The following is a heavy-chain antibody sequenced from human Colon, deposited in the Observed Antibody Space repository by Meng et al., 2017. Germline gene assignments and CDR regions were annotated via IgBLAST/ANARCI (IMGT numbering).Heavy chain of an antibody. CDR1: GGSIKSGGYH. CDR3: ARDTLYGTDY. D-gene: IGHD4-17*01. Sequence: QVHLHESGPGLFRPSADLSLVCTVSGGSIKSGGYHWSWVRQHPGKGLEYIGFMSDSGTTDYNPSLRSRVSISEIGSSKNQFSLTLRSVTAADTATYFCARDTLYGTDYWGQGVLVTVSS. J-gene: IGHJ4*02. V-gene: IGHV4-31*03. CDR2: MSDSGTT.